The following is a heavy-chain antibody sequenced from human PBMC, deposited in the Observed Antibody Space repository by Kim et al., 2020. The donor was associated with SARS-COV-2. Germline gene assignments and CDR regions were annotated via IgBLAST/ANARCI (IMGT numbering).Heavy chain of an antibody. CDR3: ASRVNIMGDWFDP. V-gene: IGHV4-31*03. CDR2: MYDTGRT. D-gene: IGHD1-26*01. CDR1: GDSIMSGGYF. Sequence: SETLSLTCTVSGDSIMSGGYFWSWIRQHPGKGLEWIGYMYDTGRTYSYNPCLKSRVAISIDTSKNRFSLNVYSVTAADTAVYYCASRVNIMGDWFDPWGQGILVPVSS. J-gene: IGHJ5*02.